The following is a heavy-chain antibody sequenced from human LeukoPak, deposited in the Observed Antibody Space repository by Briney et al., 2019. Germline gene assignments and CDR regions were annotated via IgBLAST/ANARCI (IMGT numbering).Heavy chain of an antibody. CDR2: INPDGSIT. Sequence: PGGSLRLSCAASGFTFSSYEMNWVRQAPGKGLVWVSRINPDGSITSHADSVKGRFTISRDNAKNTVYLQMNSLRAEDTAVYYCARGVGGDRDYWGQGTLVTVSS. CDR1: GFTFSSYE. CDR3: ARGVGGDRDY. V-gene: IGHV3-74*01. J-gene: IGHJ4*02. D-gene: IGHD2-21*02.